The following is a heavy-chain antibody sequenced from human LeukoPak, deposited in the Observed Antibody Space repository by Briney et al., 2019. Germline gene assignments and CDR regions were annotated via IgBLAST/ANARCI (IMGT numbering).Heavy chain of an antibody. CDR1: GGSFSGYY. CDR2: INHSGST. J-gene: IGHJ6*03. V-gene: IGHV4-34*01. D-gene: IGHD5-18*01. CDR3: ARRYSYGYAGLYYYYMDV. Sequence: SETLSLTCAVYGGSFSGYYWSWIRQPPGKGLEWIGEINHSGSTNYNPSLKSRVTISVGTSKNQFSLKLSSVTAADTAVYYCARRYSYGYAGLYYYYMDVWGKGTTVTVSS.